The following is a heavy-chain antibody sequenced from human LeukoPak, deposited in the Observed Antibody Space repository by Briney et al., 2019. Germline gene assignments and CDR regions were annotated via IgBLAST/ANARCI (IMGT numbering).Heavy chain of an antibody. V-gene: IGHV4-39*01. CDR3: ARPENRTGEFDY. CDR2: IYYSGST. J-gene: IGHJ4*02. D-gene: IGHD7-27*01. Sequence: SETLSLTCTVSGGSISSSSYYWVWIPQPPGKGLVWIGSIYYSGSTYYNPSLKSRVTISVDTSKNQFSLKLSSVTAADTAVYYCARPENRTGEFDYWGQGTLVTVSS. CDR1: GGSISSSSYY.